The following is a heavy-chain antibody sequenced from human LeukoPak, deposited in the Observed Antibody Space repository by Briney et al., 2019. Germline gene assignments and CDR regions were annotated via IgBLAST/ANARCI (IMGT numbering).Heavy chain of an antibody. D-gene: IGHD3-9*01. V-gene: IGHV4-4*07. CDR2: IYTSGST. Sequence: SETLSLTCTVSGGSISSYYWSWIRQPAGKGLEWIGRIYTSGSTNYNPSLKSRVTISVDTSKNQFSLKLSSVTAADTAVYYCARQGDILTGYYHVDYWGQGTLVTVSS. CDR3: ARQGDILTGYYHVDY. CDR1: GGSISSYY. J-gene: IGHJ4*02.